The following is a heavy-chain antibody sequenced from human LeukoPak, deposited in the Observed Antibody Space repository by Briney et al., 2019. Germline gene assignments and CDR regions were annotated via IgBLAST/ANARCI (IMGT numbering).Heavy chain of an antibody. CDR3: AGLAAAGTGY. D-gene: IGHD6-13*01. CDR1: GGTFSSYA. V-gene: IGHV1-69*01. J-gene: IGHJ4*02. CDR2: IIPIFGTA. Sequence: GSSVKVSCTASGGTFSSYAISWVRQAPGQGLEWMGGIIPIFGTANYAQTFQGRVTITADESTSTAYMELSSLRSEDTAVYYCAGLAAAGTGYWGQGTLVTVSS.